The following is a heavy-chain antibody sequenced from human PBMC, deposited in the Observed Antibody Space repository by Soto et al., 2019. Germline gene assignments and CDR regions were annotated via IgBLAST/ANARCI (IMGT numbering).Heavy chain of an antibody. J-gene: IGHJ3*02. D-gene: IGHD3-10*01. CDR3: TSKFGQLLADAFDI. V-gene: IGHV4-39*07. CDR1: GGSISSINYY. Sequence: PSETLSLTCTVYGGSISSINYYWGWIRQPPGKGLEWIGTIYYSGSAYYNPSIKSRVTISVDKSKNEFSLKMSSVTDADTAVYYCTSKFGQLLADAFDIWGQGTMVTVSS. CDR2: IYYSGSA.